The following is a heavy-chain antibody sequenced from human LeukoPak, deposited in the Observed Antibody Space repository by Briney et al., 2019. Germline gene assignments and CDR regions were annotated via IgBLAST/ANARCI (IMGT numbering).Heavy chain of an antibody. CDR3: AGVPTYYYDSSRYYLEPNDAFDI. D-gene: IGHD3-22*01. CDR1: GGSISSYY. J-gene: IGHJ3*02. Sequence: SETLSLTCTVSGGSISSYYWSWIRQPPGKGLEWIGYIYYSGSTNYNPSLKSRVTISVDTSKNQFSLKLSSVTAADTAVYYCAGVPTYYYDSSRYYLEPNDAFDIWGQGTMVTVSS. CDR2: IYYSGST. V-gene: IGHV4-59*01.